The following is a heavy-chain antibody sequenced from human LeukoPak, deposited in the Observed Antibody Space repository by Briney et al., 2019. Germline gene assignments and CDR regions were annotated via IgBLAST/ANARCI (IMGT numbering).Heavy chain of an antibody. Sequence: GGSLRLSCAASGFTFSSYGMHWVRQAPGKGLEWVAFIRYDGSNKYYADSVKGRFTISRDNSKNTLYLQMNSLRAEDTAVYYCARDNSVRDEAWWFNPWGQGTLVTVSS. CDR2: IRYDGSNK. V-gene: IGHV3-30*02. CDR3: ARDNSVRDEAWWFNP. J-gene: IGHJ5*02. CDR1: GFTFSSYG. D-gene: IGHD5-24*01.